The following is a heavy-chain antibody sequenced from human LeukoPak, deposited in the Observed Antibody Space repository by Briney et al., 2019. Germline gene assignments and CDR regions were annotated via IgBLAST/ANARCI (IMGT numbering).Heavy chain of an antibody. V-gene: IGHV4-34*01. CDR1: GGSFSEYY. D-gene: IGHD2-8*01. Sequence: SETLSLTCGVFGGSFSEYYWTWIRQSPGKGLEWIGEINHSGTTNYNPSLESRVTISVDTSKNQFSLNLSSVTAADTAAYYCASNGPLLSDTNRYYFNYWGQGTLVTVSS. CDR2: INHSGTT. J-gene: IGHJ4*02. CDR3: ASNGPLLSDTNRYYFNY.